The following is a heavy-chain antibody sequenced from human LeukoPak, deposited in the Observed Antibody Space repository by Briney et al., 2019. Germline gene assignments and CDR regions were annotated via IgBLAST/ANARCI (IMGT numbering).Heavy chain of an antibody. CDR2: IPFSGSSV. V-gene: IGHV3-21*01. CDR1: GVTFSSYW. Sequence: PGGSLRLSCAASGVTFSSYWMSWVRQAPGKGLEWVSSIPFSGSSVFYADSLRGRITVSRDNAKNSLYLQMNSLRADDTAVYYCARSIAAAGDFDYWGQGTLVTVSS. CDR3: ARSIAAAGDFDY. J-gene: IGHJ4*02. D-gene: IGHD6-13*01.